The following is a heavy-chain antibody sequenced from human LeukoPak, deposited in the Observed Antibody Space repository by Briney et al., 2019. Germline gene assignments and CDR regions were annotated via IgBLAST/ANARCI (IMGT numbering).Heavy chain of an antibody. V-gene: IGHV1-18*01. CDR3: VRVLLPGRPVSSGYYQTANFDY. J-gene: IGHJ4*02. Sequence: ASVKVSRKASGYTFTSYGISWVRQAPGQGLEWMGWISAYNGNTNYAQKLQGRVTMTTDTSTSTAYMELRSLRSDDTAVYYCVRVLLPGRPVSSGYYQTANFDYWGQGTLVTVYS. CDR1: GYTFTSYG. D-gene: IGHD3-22*01. CDR2: ISAYNGNT.